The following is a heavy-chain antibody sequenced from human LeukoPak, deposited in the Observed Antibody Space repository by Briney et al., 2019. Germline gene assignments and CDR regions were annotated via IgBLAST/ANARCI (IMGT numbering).Heavy chain of an antibody. V-gene: IGHV3-30*18. CDR3: AKEIVVVVAAKPEVWFDP. CDR1: GFTFSSYG. D-gene: IGHD2-15*01. CDR2: ISYDGSNK. Sequence: PGGSLRLSCAASGFTFSSYGMHWVRQAPGKGLEWVAVISYDGSNKYYADSVKGRFTISRDNSKNTLYLQMNSLRAEDTAVYYCAKEIVVVVAAKPEVWFDPWGQGTLVTVSS. J-gene: IGHJ5*02.